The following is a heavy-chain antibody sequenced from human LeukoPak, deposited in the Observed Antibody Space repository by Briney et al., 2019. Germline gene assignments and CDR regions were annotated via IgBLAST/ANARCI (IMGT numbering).Heavy chain of an antibody. J-gene: IGHJ3*02. Sequence: PGGSLRLSCAASGFTFSSYAMSWVRQAPGKGLEWVSYISSSGSTIYYADSVKGRFTISRDNAKNSLYLQMNSLRAEDTAVYYCAREFTTMTQDAFDIWGQGTMVTVSS. D-gene: IGHD3-22*01. V-gene: IGHV3-48*04. CDR2: ISSSGSTI. CDR3: AREFTTMTQDAFDI. CDR1: GFTFSSYA.